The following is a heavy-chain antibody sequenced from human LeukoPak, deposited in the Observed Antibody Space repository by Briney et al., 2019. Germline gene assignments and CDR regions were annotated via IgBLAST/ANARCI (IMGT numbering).Heavy chain of an antibody. CDR3: ARRGIAVAGTSDFDY. J-gene: IGHJ4*02. D-gene: IGHD6-19*01. V-gene: IGHV4-4*07. Sequence: SETLSLTCTVSGGSISSYYWSWIRQPAGKGLEWIGRIFTSGSTNYNPSLQSRVTISVDTSKNQFSLKLSSVTAADTAVYYCARRGIAVAGTSDFDYWGQGILVTVSS. CDR1: GGSISSYY. CDR2: IFTSGST.